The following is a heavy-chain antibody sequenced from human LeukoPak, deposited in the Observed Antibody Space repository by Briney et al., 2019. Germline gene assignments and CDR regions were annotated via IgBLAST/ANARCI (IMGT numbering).Heavy chain of an antibody. J-gene: IGHJ3*02. V-gene: IGHV5-51*01. CDR3: ARRLTTVVTDDAFDI. Sequence: GESLKISCKGSGYSFTSYWIGWVRQMPGKGLEWMGIIYPGDSDTRYSPSFQGQVTISADKSISTAYLQCSSLKASDTAMYYCARRLTTVVTDDAFDIWGQGTMVTVSS. CDR2: IYPGDSDT. D-gene: IGHD4-23*01. CDR1: GYSFTSYW.